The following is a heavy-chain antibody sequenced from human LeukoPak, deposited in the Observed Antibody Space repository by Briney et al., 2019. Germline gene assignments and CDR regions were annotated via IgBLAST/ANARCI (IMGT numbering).Heavy chain of an antibody. V-gene: IGHV3-7*01. CDR1: GFTFDSYW. Sequence: GGSLRLSCAASGFTFDSYWMSWVRQAPGKGLEWVANIKEDGSAQYYVDSVKGRFTISRVNAQNSLNLQMNSLRAEDTAVYYCATSSNAPGNHWGQGTLVTISS. CDR2: IKEDGSAQ. CDR3: ATSSNAPGNH. J-gene: IGHJ5*02. D-gene: IGHD2-2*01.